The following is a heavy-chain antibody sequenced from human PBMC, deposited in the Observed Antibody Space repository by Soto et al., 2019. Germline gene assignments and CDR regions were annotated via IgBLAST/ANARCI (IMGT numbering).Heavy chain of an antibody. D-gene: IGHD3-3*01. V-gene: IGHV3-23*01. Sequence: EVQLLESGGGLVQPGGSLRLSCAASGFTFSSYAMSWVRQAPGKGLEWVSGISGSGTSTHYADSVKGRFTISRDNSKNTLYLQMNSLRTEDTAVYYCAKGGQGDFDFWSGYYLDYWGQGALVIVSS. CDR3: AKGGQGDFDFWSGYYLDY. J-gene: IGHJ4*02. CDR2: ISGSGTST. CDR1: GFTFSSYA.